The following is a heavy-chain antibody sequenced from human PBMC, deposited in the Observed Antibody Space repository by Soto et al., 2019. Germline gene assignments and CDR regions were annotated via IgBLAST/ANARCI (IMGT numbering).Heavy chain of an antibody. CDR1: GFTFEDYA. V-gene: IGHV3-9*01. J-gene: IGHJ5*02. Sequence: GGSLRLSCAASGFTFEDYAMHWVRQAPGKGLEWVSGISWNSGNIIYADSVKGRFTISRDNAKNSLYLQMNSLRAEDTAVYYCARTDAAYYYDSSGYYPGPGWFDPWGQGTLVTVSS. CDR2: ISWNSGNI. CDR3: ARTDAAYYYDSSGYYPGPGWFDP. D-gene: IGHD3-22*01.